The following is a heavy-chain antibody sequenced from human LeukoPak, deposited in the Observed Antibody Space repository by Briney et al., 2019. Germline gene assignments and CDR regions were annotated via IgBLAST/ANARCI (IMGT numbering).Heavy chain of an antibody. D-gene: IGHD5-12*01. V-gene: IGHV4-39*07. Sequence: NPSETLSLTGNVSGASISSSTYHWGWIRQPPGKGLEWIASIYYRGRTYYNPSLKSRVTISVDTSKNQFSLKLSSVTAADTAVYFCATDLEGHSGYDYDFDYCGQGTLVTVSS. CDR1: GASISSSTYH. CDR3: ATDLEGHSGYDYDFDY. J-gene: IGHJ4*02. CDR2: IYYRGRT.